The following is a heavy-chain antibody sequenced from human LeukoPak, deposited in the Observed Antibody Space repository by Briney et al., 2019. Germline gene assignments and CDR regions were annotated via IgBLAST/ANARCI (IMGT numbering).Heavy chain of an antibody. Sequence: ASVKVSCKASGYTFTSYGISWVRQAPGQGLEWMGWISAYNGNTNYAQKLQGRVTMTTDTSTSTAYMELRSLRSDDTAVYYCASRPRWIADIEWFDPWGQGTLVTVSS. CDR2: ISAYNGNT. J-gene: IGHJ5*02. CDR1: GYTFTSYG. D-gene: IGHD2-2*01. V-gene: IGHV1-18*01. CDR3: ASRPRWIADIEWFDP.